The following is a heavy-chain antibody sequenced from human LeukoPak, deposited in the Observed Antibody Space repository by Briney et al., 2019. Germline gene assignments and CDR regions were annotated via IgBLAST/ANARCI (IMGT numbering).Heavy chain of an antibody. D-gene: IGHD3-10*01. Sequence: GGSLRLSCAASGFTFGNHRMTWVRQVPGKGLEWLAHIKEDGSETAYVDSVRGRFTISRDNAKNSLYLQMSSLRDEDTAVYYCARDRGFFLFDYWGQGTLVSVSS. J-gene: IGHJ4*02. CDR1: GFTFGNHR. CDR3: ARDRGFFLFDY. CDR2: IKEDGSET. V-gene: IGHV3-7*01.